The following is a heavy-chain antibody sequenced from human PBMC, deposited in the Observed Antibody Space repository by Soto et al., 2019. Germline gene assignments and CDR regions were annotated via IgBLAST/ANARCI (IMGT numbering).Heavy chain of an antibody. J-gene: IGHJ4*02. CDR3: ARDVDTTMASMGFDY. Sequence: GGSLRLSCAASGFTFSSYSMNWVRQAPGKGLEGGSYISSSSSTTYYADSVKGRFTISRDNAKNSLYLQMNSLTDEDTAVYYCARDVDTTMASMGFDYWGQGTLVTVSS. V-gene: IGHV3-48*02. CDR1: GFTFSSYS. CDR2: ISSSSSTT. D-gene: IGHD5-18*01.